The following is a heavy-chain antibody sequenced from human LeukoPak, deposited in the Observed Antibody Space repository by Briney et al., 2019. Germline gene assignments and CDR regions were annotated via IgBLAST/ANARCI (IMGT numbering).Heavy chain of an antibody. CDR3: ARLIAATIFNFRERQLNYYYYMDV. V-gene: IGHV4-4*09. Sequence: PSETLSLTCTVSGGSISSYYWSWIRQPPGKGLEWIGYIYTSGSTNYNPSLKSRVTISVDTSKNQFSLKLSSVTAADTAVYYCARLIAATIFNFRERQLNYYYYMDVWGKGTTVTVSS. J-gene: IGHJ6*03. D-gene: IGHD5-12*01. CDR1: GGSISSYY. CDR2: IYTSGST.